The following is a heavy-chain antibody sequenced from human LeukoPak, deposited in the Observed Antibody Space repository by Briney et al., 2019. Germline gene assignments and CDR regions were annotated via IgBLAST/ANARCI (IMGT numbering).Heavy chain of an antibody. Sequence: SETLSLTCTVSGGSISSSSYYWGWIRQPPGKGLEWIGSIYYSGSTYYNPSLKSRVTISVDTSKNQFSLKLSSVTAADTAVYYCARHGRGFTTGITGNAFDIWGQGTMVTVSS. D-gene: IGHD1-1*01. J-gene: IGHJ3*02. V-gene: IGHV4-39*01. CDR3: ARHGRGFTTGITGNAFDI. CDR2: IYYSGST. CDR1: GGSISSSSYY.